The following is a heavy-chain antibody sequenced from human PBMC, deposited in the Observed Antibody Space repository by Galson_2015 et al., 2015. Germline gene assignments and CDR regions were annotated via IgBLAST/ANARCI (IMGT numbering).Heavy chain of an antibody. CDR3: ARDALIDSVISYDDFDI. V-gene: IGHV3-33*01. D-gene: IGHD1-26*01. CDR2: IWDGGSNT. Sequence: SLRLSCAASGFTFSSYGMRWVRQAPGKGLEWVAVIWDGGSNTYYADSVKGRFTISRDNSKNTLYLQMNSLRAEDTAVYYCARDALIDSVISYDDFDIWGQGTMVTVSS. CDR1: GFTFSSYG. J-gene: IGHJ3*02.